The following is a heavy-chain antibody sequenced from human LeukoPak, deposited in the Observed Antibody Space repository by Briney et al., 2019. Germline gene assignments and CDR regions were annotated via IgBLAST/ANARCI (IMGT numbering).Heavy chain of an antibody. CDR1: GFIFSNAW. J-gene: IGHJ4*02. D-gene: IGHD4/OR15-4a*01. CDR3: TTAPIRLWNYDY. V-gene: IGHV3-15*01. CDR2: IKSKTDGGTT. Sequence: GGSLRLSCAASGFIFSNAWMSWVRQAPGKGLEWVGRIKSKTDGGTTDYAAPVKGRFTISRDDSKNTLCLQMNSLKTEDTAVYYCTTAPIRLWNYDYWGQGTLVTVSS.